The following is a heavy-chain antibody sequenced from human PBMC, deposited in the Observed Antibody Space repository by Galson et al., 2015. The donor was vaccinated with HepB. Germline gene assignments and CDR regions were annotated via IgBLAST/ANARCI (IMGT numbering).Heavy chain of an antibody. CDR1: GFTFSSYG. CDR2: IWYDGSNK. V-gene: IGHV3-33*01. J-gene: IGHJ6*03. Sequence: SLRLSCAASGFTFSSYGKHWVRQAPGKGLEWVAVIWYDGSNKYYADSVKGRFTISRDNSKNTLYLQMNSLRAEDTAVYYCARAPPIVVVPAAIVEPPEEYYYYYMDVWGKGTTVTVSS. CDR3: ARAPPIVVVPAAIVEPPEEYYYYYMDV. D-gene: IGHD2-2*01.